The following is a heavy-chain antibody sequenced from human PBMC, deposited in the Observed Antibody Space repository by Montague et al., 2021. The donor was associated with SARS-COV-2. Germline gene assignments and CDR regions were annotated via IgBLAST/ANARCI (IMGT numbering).Heavy chain of an antibody. CDR3: ARLGDGVVPSPILGVGPYYSYYYMDV. CDR2: IHHGGST. J-gene: IGHJ6*03. V-gene: IGHV4-34*01. D-gene: IGHD3-10*01. CDR1: GGSFSTYS. Sequence: SECLSLMCAVHGGSFSTYSWNWIRQPPGKGLEWIGEIHHGGSTNYNPSLKSRVTISADTSKNQFSLKLTSVAAADTAVYYCARLGDGVVPSPILGVGPYYSYYYMDVWGKGTTVTVSS.